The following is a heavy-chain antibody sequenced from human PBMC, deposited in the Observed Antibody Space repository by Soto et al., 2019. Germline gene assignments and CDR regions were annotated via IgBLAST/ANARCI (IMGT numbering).Heavy chain of an antibody. CDR2: ISSSSTTI. J-gene: IGHJ6*02. CDR3: ASWLDKDRSKYYYYGMDL. Sequence: GGSLRLSCAASGFTFSLYSMNWVRQAPGKGLEWVSYISSSSTTIYYADSVKGRFTISRDNAKSSLYLQMNSLRDEDTAVYYSASWLDKDRSKYYYYGMDLWGQGTTVTVSS. D-gene: IGHD3-22*01. CDR1: GFTFSLYS. V-gene: IGHV3-48*02.